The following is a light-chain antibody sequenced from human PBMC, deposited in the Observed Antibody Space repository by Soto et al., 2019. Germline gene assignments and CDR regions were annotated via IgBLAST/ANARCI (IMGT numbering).Light chain of an antibody. CDR2: TAS. Sequence: DIEIIQSPSSLSASVGDTVTITCRAGQGISNYLAWYQQKPGKVPKLLIYTASTLQSGVSSRFSGSGSGTDFTLTISSLQHEDVATYYCQKYNSAPYTFGQGTRLEIK. CDR1: QGISNY. J-gene: IGKJ5*01. CDR3: QKYNSAPYT. V-gene: IGKV1-27*01.